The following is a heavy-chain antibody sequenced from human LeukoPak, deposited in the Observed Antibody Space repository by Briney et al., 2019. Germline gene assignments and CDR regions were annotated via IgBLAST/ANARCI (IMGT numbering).Heavy chain of an antibody. CDR1: GGSISSGDYY. CDR2: IYYSGST. D-gene: IGHD3-3*01. J-gene: IGHJ4*02. CDR3: ARVRYYDFWSGYYPFDY. V-gene: IGHV4-30-4*08. Sequence: SETLSLTCTVSGGSISSGDYYWSWIRQPPGKGLERIGYIYYSGSTYYNPSLKSRVTISVDTSKNQFSLKLSSVTAADTAVYYCARVRYYDFWSGYYPFDYWGQGTLVTVSS.